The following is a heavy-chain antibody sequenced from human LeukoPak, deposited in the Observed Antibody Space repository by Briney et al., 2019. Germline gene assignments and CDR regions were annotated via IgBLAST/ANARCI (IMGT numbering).Heavy chain of an antibody. CDR3: ANSLGYCSGGSCPQGDY. V-gene: IGHV1-2*02. CDR2: INPNSGGT. Sequence: ASVKVSCKASGYTFTGYYMHLVRQAPGQGLEWMGWINPNSGGTNYAQKFQGRVTMTRDTSISTAYMELSRLRSDDTAVYYCANSLGYCSGGSCPQGDYWGQGTLVTVSS. CDR1: GYTFTGYY. D-gene: IGHD2-15*01. J-gene: IGHJ4*02.